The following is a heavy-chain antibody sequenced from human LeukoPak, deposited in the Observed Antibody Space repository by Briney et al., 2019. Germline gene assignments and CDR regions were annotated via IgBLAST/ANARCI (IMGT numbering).Heavy chain of an antibody. J-gene: IGHJ4*02. V-gene: IGHV1-2*06. D-gene: IGHD3-3*01. Sequence: GASVKVSCKASGYTFTGYYMHWVRQAPGQGLEWMGRINPNSGGTNYAQKFQGRVTMTRDTSISTAYMELSRLRSDDTAVYYCAREDITIFGVVNSGDYWGQGTLVTVSS. CDR2: INPNSGGT. CDR1: GYTFTGYY. CDR3: AREDITIFGVVNSGDY.